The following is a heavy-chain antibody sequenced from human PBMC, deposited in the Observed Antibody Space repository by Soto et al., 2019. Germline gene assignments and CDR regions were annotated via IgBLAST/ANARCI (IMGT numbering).Heavy chain of an antibody. CDR3: ARNGRDILTGYGLFGY. CDR2: IYYSGST. Sequence: SETLSLTCTVSGGSISSGSYYWGWIRQPPGKGLEWIGSIYYSGSTYYNPSLKSRVTISVDTSKNQFSLKLSSVTAADTAVYYCARNGRDILTGYGLFGYWGQGTLVTVSS. CDR1: GGSISSGSYY. J-gene: IGHJ4*02. V-gene: IGHV4-39*01. D-gene: IGHD3-9*01.